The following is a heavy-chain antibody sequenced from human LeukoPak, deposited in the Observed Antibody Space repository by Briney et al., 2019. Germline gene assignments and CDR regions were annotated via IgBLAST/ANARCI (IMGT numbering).Heavy chain of an antibody. Sequence: SETLSLTCTVSGGSISSYYWSWIRQPAGKGLEWIGRIYTSGSTNYNPSLKSRVTMSVDTSKNQFSLKLSSVTAADTAVYYCATNNDGFRLEPYYYYMDVWCKGTTVTVSS. CDR2: IYTSGST. V-gene: IGHV4-4*07. J-gene: IGHJ6*03. CDR1: GGSISSYY. D-gene: IGHD1-1*01. CDR3: ATNNDGFRLEPYYYYMDV.